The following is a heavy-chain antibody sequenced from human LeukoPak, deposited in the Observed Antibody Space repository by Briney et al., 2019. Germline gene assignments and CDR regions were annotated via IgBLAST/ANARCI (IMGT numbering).Heavy chain of an antibody. V-gene: IGHV4-59*01. D-gene: IGHD5-18*01. CDR2: IYYLGNT. Sequence: SETLSLTCSVSGGSISTYYWSWIRQPPGKGLEYIGYIYYLGNTNHNPSLKSRVTISVDTSKNHFSLKLTSVTAADTAVYYCARASSAMLPRYYYMDVWGKGTTVTVSS. CDR1: GGSISTYY. CDR3: ARASSAMLPRYYYMDV. J-gene: IGHJ6*03.